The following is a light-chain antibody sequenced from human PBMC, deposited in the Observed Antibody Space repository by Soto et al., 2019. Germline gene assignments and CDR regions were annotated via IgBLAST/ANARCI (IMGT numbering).Light chain of an antibody. V-gene: IGLV1-40*01. J-gene: IGLJ2*01. CDR3: QSYDSGVSASV. CDR2: SDV. CDR1: SSNIGAGFD. Sequence: QSVLTQPPSVSGAPGQRVSISCSGSSSNIGAGFDVHWYQQFPGAALKLLIYSDVNRPSGVPYRFSASKSGTSASLTITGLQTEDEAHYYCQSYDSGVSASVFGGGTKVTVL.